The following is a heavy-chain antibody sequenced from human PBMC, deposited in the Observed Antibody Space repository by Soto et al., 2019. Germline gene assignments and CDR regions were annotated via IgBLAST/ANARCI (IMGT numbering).Heavy chain of an antibody. CDR3: AREFECSSTSCSLSYYYYYGMDV. V-gene: IGHV3-21*01. Sequence: LEWVSSISSSSSYIYYADSVTGRFTISRDNAKNSLYLQMNSLRAEDTAVYYCAREFECSSTSCSLSYYYYYGMDVWGQGTTVTVSS. D-gene: IGHD2-2*01. CDR2: ISSSSSYI. J-gene: IGHJ6*02.